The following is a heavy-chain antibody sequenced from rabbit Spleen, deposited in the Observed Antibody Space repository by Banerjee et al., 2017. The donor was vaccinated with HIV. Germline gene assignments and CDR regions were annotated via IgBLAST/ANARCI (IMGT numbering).Heavy chain of an antibody. CDR2: IYVGGSSNT. J-gene: IGHJ4*01. Sequence: QEQLVESGGDLVQPEGSLTLTCKASGFSFSSGAMCWVRRAPGKGLELIRCIYVGGSSNTYYASWAKGRFTISKTSSTTVTLQMTSLTVADTATYFCGRGGSTNSYPDYFDLWGPGTLVTVS. CDR3: GRGGSTNSYPDYFDL. V-gene: IGHV1S45*01. CDR1: GFSFSSGA. D-gene: IGHD4-2*01.